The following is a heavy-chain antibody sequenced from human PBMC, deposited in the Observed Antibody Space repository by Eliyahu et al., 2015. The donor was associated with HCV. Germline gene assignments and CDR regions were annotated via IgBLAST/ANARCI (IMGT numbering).Heavy chain of an antibody. V-gene: IGHV2-5*02. Sequence: QITLKESGPTLVTPTQTLTLTCTFSGFSLTTSGLGVGWIRQPPEKALEWLAVIYWDDDKRYSPSLKSRLSISKDISKNQLILTMTNMDPVDTATYYCAHRGGYIYGSPFAYWGQGTLVTVSS. CDR2: IYWDDDK. D-gene: IGHD5-18*01. J-gene: IGHJ4*02. CDR3: AHRGGYIYGSPFAY. CDR1: GFSLTTSGLG.